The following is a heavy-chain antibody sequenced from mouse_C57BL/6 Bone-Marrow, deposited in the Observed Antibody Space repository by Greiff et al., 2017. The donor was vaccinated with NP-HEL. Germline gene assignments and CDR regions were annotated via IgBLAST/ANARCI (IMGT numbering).Heavy chain of an antibody. Sequence: EVQRVESGGDLVKPGGSLKLSCAACGFTFSSYGMSWVRQTPDKRLEWVATISSGGSYTYYPDSVKGRFTISRDNAKNTLYLQMSSLKSEDTAMYYCAINNWDGFAYWGQGTLVTVSA. CDR3: AINNWDGFAY. CDR2: ISSGGSYT. V-gene: IGHV5-6*01. D-gene: IGHD4-1*01. J-gene: IGHJ3*01. CDR1: GFTFSSYG.